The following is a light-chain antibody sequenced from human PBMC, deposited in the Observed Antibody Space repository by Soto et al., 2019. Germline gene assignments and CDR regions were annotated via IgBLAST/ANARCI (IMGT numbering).Light chain of an antibody. CDR1: QGVSSN. CDR3: QQYNNWPGT. V-gene: IGKV3-15*01. Sequence: EIVMTQSPGTLSVSPGESATLSCRASQGVSSNLAWYQQKPGQAPRLLIYGASTRATGIPASFSGSGSGTEFTLTISSLQSEDFAVYYCQQYNNWPGTFGQGTKLEIK. CDR2: GAS. J-gene: IGKJ2*01.